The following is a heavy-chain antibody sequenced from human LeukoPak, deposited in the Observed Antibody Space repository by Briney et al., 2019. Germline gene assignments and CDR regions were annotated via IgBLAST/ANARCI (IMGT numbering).Heavy chain of an antibody. J-gene: IGHJ4*02. CDR1: GGSFSGYY. Sequence: SETLSLTCAVYGGSFSGYYWSWIRQPPGKGLEWIGEINHSGSTNYNPSLKSRVTISVDTSKNQFSLKLSSVTAADTAVYYCARGLWDIVVVPAANNFDYWGQGTLVTVSS. D-gene: IGHD2-2*01. CDR3: ARGLWDIVVVPAANNFDY. V-gene: IGHV4-34*01. CDR2: INHSGST.